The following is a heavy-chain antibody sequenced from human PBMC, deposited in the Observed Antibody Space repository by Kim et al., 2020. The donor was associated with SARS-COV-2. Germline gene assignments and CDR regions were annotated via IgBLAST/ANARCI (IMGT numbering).Heavy chain of an antibody. V-gene: IGHV3-53*01. CDR3: AGDNYNNYWYKY. Sequence: GGSLRLSCAASEFSVSTKTMTWVRQTPGKGLEWVSIIYRNGTTYYADSVKGRFTTSRDTSKNTLYLQMDNLRADTAVYYCAGDNYNNYWYKYWGQGTLVTVSA. CDR2: IYRNGTT. J-gene: IGHJ4*02. CDR1: EFSVSTKT. D-gene: IGHD1-20*01.